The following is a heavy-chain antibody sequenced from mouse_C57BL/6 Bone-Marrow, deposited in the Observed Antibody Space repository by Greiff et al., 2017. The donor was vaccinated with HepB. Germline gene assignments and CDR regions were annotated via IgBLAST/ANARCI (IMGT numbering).Heavy chain of an antibody. CDR2: INPNNGGT. CDR1: GYTFTDYN. J-gene: IGHJ1*03. CDR3: ARRGAGYFDV. Sequence: EVQLQQSGPELVKPGASVKIPCKASGYTFTDYNVDWVKQSHGKSLEWVGDINPNNGGTIYNQKFKGKATLTVDKSSSTAYMELRSLTSEDTAVYYCARRGAGYFDVWGTGTTVTVSS. V-gene: IGHV1-18*01.